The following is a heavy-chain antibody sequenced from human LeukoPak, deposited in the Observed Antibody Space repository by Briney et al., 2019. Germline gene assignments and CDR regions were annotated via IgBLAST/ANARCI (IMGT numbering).Heavy chain of an antibody. CDR3: ARGQSQGIAVAGTDY. D-gene: IGHD6-19*01. J-gene: IGHJ4*02. Sequence: ASVKVSCKASGYTFTCYYMHWVRQAPGQGLEWMGWINPNSGGTNYAQKFQGWVTMTRDTSISTAYMELSRLRSDDTAVYYCARGQSQGIAVAGTDYWGQGTLVTVSS. CDR2: INPNSGGT. CDR1: GYTFTCYY. V-gene: IGHV1-2*04.